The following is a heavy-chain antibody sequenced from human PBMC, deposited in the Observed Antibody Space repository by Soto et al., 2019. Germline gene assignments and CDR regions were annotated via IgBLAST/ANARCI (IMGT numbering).Heavy chain of an antibody. CDR1: CDSISSSFW. D-gene: IGHD4-17*01. J-gene: IGHJ4*02. V-gene: IGHV4-4*02. CDR2: IYHTEST. CDR3: ARYDFGTFDY. Sequence: SETLSLTCAFSCDSISSSFWWSWVRQPPGKGLEWIGEIYHTESTVYNPSLKSRVTISVDKSKNQFSLNLGSVTAADTAVYYCARYDFGTFDYWGRGILVTVSS.